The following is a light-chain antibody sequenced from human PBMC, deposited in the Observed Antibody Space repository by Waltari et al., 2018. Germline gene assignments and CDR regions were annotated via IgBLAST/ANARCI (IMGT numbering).Light chain of an antibody. Sequence: DIVLTHSPGTLSLSPGERATLSCRASQSIVRNYLAWYQQRPGQPPKLVIFGTSARALGIPERFNGSGSDTLFTLTIDNLQLEDYGMYFCHQYGGSPYTFGQGT. CDR3: HQYGGSPYT. CDR2: GTS. CDR1: QSIVRNY. J-gene: IGKJ2*01. V-gene: IGKV3-20*01.